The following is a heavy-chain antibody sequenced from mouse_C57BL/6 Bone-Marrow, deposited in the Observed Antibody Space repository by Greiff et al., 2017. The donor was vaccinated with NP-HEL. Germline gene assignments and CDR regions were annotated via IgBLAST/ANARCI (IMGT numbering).Heavy chain of an antibody. CDR2: IYPRSGNT. CDR1: GYTFTSYG. V-gene: IGHV1-81*01. CDR3: ASYVPYWYFDV. Sequence: QVQLQQSGAELARPGASVKLSCKASGYTFTSYGISWVKQRNGQGLEWIGEIYPRSGNTYYNEKFKGKATLTADKSSSTAYMELRSLTSEDSAVYFCASYVPYWYFDVWGTGTTVTVSS. D-gene: IGHD6-5*01. J-gene: IGHJ1*03.